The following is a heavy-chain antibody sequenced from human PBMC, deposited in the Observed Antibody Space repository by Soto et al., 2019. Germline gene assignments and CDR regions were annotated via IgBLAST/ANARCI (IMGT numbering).Heavy chain of an antibody. V-gene: IGHV1-18*01. CDR3: ARDKGITTFGVYSMYYYGMDV. D-gene: IGHD3-3*01. CDR2: ISTDNGNT. J-gene: IGHJ6*02. Sequence: ASVKVSCKASGYTFTSSGISWVRQAPGQGLEWMGWISTDNGNTKYAQHLQGRVSMTTDTSTSTAYMDLRSLRSDDTAVYYCARDKGITTFGVYSMYYYGMDVWS. CDR1: GYTFTSSG.